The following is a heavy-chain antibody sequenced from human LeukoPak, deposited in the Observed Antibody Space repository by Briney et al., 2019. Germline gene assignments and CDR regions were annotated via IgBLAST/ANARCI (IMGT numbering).Heavy chain of an antibody. D-gene: IGHD1-26*01. V-gene: IGHV3-21*06. CDR2: ISTTSTSI. CDR3: ARGVGATHFDC. J-gene: IGHJ4*02. CDR1: GFAFSGYS. Sequence: GGPLRLSCAASGFAFSGYSMNWVRQAPGRGPEWVSLISTTSTSIYYADSVRGRFTISRDNAKNSLYLQMNSLRAEDTAVYYCARGVGATHFDCWGQGTLVTVST.